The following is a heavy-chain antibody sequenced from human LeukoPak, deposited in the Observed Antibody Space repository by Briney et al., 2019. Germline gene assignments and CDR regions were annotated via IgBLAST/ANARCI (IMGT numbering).Heavy chain of an antibody. Sequence: ASVKVSCKASGYTFTSNYIHWVRQAPGQGLEWMGMTYPRGGSTSYAQKFQGRVTVTRDTSTSTVHMELSGLRSEDTAVYYCARDQEGFDYWGQGTLVTVSS. J-gene: IGHJ4*02. CDR3: ARDQEGFDY. V-gene: IGHV1-46*01. CDR2: TYPRGGST. CDR1: GYTFTSNY.